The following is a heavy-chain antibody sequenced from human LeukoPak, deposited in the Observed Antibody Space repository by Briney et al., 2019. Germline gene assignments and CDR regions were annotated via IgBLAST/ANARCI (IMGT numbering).Heavy chain of an antibody. D-gene: IGHD6-13*01. V-gene: IGHV3-23*01. CDR3: AKRGSAAGTYNWFDT. Sequence: PGGSLRRSCAASGFTFRSYAMNWVRQAPGKGLEWVSVISGSSGVTYYTDSVKGRFTISRDNSKNTLYLQMDSLRADDTAVYYRAKRGSAAGTYNWFDTWGQGTLVTVSS. CDR1: GFTFRSYA. J-gene: IGHJ5*02. CDR2: ISGSSGVT.